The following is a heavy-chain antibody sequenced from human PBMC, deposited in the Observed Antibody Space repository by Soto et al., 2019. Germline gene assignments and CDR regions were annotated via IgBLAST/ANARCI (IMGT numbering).Heavy chain of an antibody. D-gene: IGHD5-12*01. Sequence: QLQLQESGPGLVQPSETLSLTCTVSGVSISSHGYFWGWIRQPPGKGLEWIGMISYSGSTYYSPSFKSRVTISADTSKNQLSLRLGSVTAAYTAVFHCMNYNSGWKYWGQGTVVTVSS. V-gene: IGHV4-39*01. CDR1: GVSISSHGYF. J-gene: IGHJ4*02. CDR3: MNYNSGWKY. CDR2: ISYSGST.